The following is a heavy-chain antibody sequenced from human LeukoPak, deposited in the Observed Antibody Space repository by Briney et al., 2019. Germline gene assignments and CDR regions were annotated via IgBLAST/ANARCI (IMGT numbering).Heavy chain of an antibody. J-gene: IGHJ4*02. CDR1: GGTFSSYA. CDR3: ARGDRYSYGTFDY. D-gene: IGHD5-18*01. CDR2: IIPIFGTA. V-gene: IGHV1-69*05. Sequence: ASVKVSCEASGGTFSSYAISWVRQAPGQGLEWMGRIIPIFGTANYAQKFQGRVTITTDESTSTAYMELSSLRSEDTAVYYCARGDRYSYGTFDYWGQGTLVTVSS.